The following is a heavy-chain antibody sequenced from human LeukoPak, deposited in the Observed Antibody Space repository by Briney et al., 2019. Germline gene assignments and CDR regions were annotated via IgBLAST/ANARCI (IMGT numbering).Heavy chain of an antibody. J-gene: IGHJ4*02. CDR2: IYHSGST. V-gene: IGHV4-38-2*02. CDR1: GYSISSGYY. CDR3: ARGGVRGAPQPRIDY. D-gene: IGHD3-10*01. Sequence: SETLSLTCTVSGYSISSGYYWGWIRQPPGKGLEWIGSIYHSGSTYYNPSLKSRVTISVDTSKNQFSLKLSSVTAADTAVYYCARGGVRGAPQPRIDYWGQGTLVTVSS.